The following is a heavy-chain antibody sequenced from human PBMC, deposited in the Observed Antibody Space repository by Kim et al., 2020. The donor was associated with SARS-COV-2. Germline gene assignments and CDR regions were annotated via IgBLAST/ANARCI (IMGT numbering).Heavy chain of an antibody. V-gene: IGHV3-23*01. CDR2: ISGSGLDT. J-gene: IGHJ4*02. CDR1: GFTFGNYA. D-gene: IGHD2-15*01. CDR3: ANSPRSDGGNPPWDF. Sequence: GGSLRLSCAVSGFTFGNYAMSWVRQAPGKGLEWVSAISGSGLDTHYADSVQGRFTISRDISENTVFLQMNSLRADDTAVYYCANSPRSDGGNPPWDFWGQGALVTVSS.